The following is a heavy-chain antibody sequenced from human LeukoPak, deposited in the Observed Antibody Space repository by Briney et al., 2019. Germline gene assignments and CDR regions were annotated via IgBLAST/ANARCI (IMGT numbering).Heavy chain of an antibody. CDR2: IPYDGSNK. CDR1: GFTFSTYA. D-gene: IGHD3-10*01. V-gene: IGHV3-30*04. J-gene: IGHJ4*02. Sequence: PGGSLRLSCAASGFTFSTYAMHWVRQAPGKGLEWVAVIPYDGSNKYYADSVKGRFTITRENSKNRLYLQMNSLRAEDTAVYYCARAMGLLWFGELDYWGQGTLVTVSS. CDR3: ARAMGLLWFGELDY.